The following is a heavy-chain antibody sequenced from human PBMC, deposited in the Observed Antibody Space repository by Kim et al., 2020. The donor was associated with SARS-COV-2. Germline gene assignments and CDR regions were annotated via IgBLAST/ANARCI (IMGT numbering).Heavy chain of an antibody. D-gene: IGHD6-25*01. J-gene: IGHJ5*02. CDR3: ARQGLAAGWFDP. Sequence: YYSSSLKCRLTISVDTSKNQFSLKLSSVTAADTAVYYCARQGLAAGWFDPWGQGTLVTVSS. V-gene: IGHV4-39*01.